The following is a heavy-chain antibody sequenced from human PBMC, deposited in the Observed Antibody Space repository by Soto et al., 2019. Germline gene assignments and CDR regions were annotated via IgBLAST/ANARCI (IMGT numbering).Heavy chain of an antibody. V-gene: IGHV4-59*01. D-gene: IGHD1-20*01. Sequence: SETLSLTCTVSGGSISSYYWSWIRQPPGKGLEWIGYIYYSGSTNYNPSLKSRVTISVDTSKNQFSLKLSSVTAADTAVYYCARVVFGNWPYMDVWGKGTTVTVSS. CDR1: GGSISSYY. J-gene: IGHJ6*03. CDR2: IYYSGST. CDR3: ARVVFGNWPYMDV.